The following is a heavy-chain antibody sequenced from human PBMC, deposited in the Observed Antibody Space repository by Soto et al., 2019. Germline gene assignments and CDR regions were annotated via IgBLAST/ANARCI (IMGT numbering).Heavy chain of an antibody. CDR3: TTDSYSSIIVVRFDY. CDR1: GFTFSNAW. J-gene: IGHJ4*02. CDR2: IKSKTDGGTP. Sequence: GGSLRLSCAASGFTFSNAWINWVRQAPGKGLEWVGRIKSKTDGGTPDYAAPVKGRFAISKDDSKNMVYPQMNSLKTEDTGIYYCTTDSYSSIIVVRFDYWGQGPLVTVSS. V-gene: IGHV3-15*07. D-gene: IGHD3-22*01.